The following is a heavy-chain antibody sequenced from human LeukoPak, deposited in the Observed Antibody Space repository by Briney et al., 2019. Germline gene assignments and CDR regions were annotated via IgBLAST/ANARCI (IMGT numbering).Heavy chain of an antibody. D-gene: IGHD6-13*01. Sequence: GGSLRLSCAASGFTFSNAWMSWVRQAPGKGLEWVGRIKSKTDGGTTDYAAPVKGRFTISRDDSKNTLYLQVNSLKTEDTAVYYCYSSSWDYYFDYWGQGTLVTVSS. CDR1: GFTFSNAW. J-gene: IGHJ4*02. CDR3: YSSSWDYYFDY. V-gene: IGHV3-15*01. CDR2: IKSKTDGGTT.